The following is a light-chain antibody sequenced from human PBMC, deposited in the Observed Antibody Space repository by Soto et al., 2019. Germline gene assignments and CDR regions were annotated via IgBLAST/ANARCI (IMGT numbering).Light chain of an antibody. Sequence: IVLTQSPATLSVSPGERVTLSCRASQSVSSLLAWYQQKPRQAPTLLMYDTSTSATGIPARFSGSGSGTDFTLTISSLQSEDLAIYYCQQYHIRPYTFGQGTKLEIK. CDR1: QSVSSL. CDR2: DTS. J-gene: IGKJ2*01. CDR3: QQYHIRPYT. V-gene: IGKV3-15*01.